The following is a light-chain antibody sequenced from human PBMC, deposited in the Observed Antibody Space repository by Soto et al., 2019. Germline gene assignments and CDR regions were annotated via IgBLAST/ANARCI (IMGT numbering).Light chain of an antibody. J-gene: IGKJ5*01. Sequence: PGERATLSCRASQSVSRDFAWYQQKPGQAPRLLIYDASNRATGIPARFSGSGSGTDFTLTINSLQPEDFAVYYCQQYNDWPPITFGQGTRLEIK. CDR2: DAS. CDR1: QSVSRD. V-gene: IGKV3-11*01. CDR3: QQYNDWPPIT.